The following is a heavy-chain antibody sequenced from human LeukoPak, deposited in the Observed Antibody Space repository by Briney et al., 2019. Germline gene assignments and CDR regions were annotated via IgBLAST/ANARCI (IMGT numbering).Heavy chain of an antibody. CDR1: GYTFTRYD. CDR2: MNPNSGNT. CDR3: AXDSPYSSSXYADY. V-gene: IGHV1-8*01. J-gene: IGHJ4*02. Sequence: GASVNVSCQPSGYTFTRYDIHWVRPAAGQGLAWMGWMNPNSGNTGYXQKFQGRVTMTRNTSISTAYMELSSLRSEDTAVYYCAXDSPYSSSXYADYWGQGTLVTVSS. D-gene: IGHD6-13*01.